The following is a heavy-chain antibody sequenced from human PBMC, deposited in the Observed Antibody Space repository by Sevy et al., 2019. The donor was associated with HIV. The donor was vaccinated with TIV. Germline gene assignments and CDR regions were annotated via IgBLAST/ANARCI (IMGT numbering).Heavy chain of an antibody. CDR3: AKEVHSGYDRFVKSFGRDY. V-gene: IGHV3-30*18. CDR1: GFTFSSYG. CDR2: ISYDGSNK. Sequence: GGSLRLSCAASGFTFSSYGMHWVRQAPGKGLEWVAVISYDGSNKYYADSVKGRFTISRDNSKNTLYLQMNSLGAEDTAVYYCAKEVHSGYDRFVKSFGRDYWGQGTLVTVSS. J-gene: IGHJ4*02. D-gene: IGHD5-12*01.